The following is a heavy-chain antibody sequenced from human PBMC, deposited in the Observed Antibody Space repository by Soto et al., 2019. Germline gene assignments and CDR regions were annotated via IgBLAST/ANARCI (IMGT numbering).Heavy chain of an antibody. CDR1: GFTFSSYA. CDR2: ISGSGGST. D-gene: IGHD3-9*01. Sequence: GGSLRLSCAASGFTFSSYAMSWVRQAPGKGLEWVSAISGSGGSTYYADSVKGRFTISRDNSKNTLYLQMNSLRAEDTAVYYCAKDLLRYFDWLPMGPYFDYWGQGTLVTVSS. J-gene: IGHJ4*02. V-gene: IGHV3-23*01. CDR3: AKDLLRYFDWLPMGPYFDY.